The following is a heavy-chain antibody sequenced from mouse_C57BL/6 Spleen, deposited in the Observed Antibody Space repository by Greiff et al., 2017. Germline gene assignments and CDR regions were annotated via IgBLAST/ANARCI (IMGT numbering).Heavy chain of an antibody. CDR3: TRDETVVATPEYYAMDY. V-gene: IGHV5-9-1*02. CDR2: ISSGGDYI. J-gene: IGHJ4*01. D-gene: IGHD1-1*01. CDR1: GFTFSSYA. Sequence: EVKLMESGEGLVKPGGSLKLSCAASGFTFSSYAMSWVRQTPEKRLEWVAYISSGGDYIYYADTVKGRFTISRDNARNTLYLQMSSLKSEDTAMYYCTRDETVVATPEYYAMDYWGQGTSVTVSS.